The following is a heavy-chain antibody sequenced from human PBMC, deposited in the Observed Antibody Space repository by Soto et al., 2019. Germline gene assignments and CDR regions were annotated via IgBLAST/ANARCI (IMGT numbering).Heavy chain of an antibody. V-gene: IGHV3-23*01. CDR1: GFTFSSYT. Sequence: GGSLRLSCTASGFTFSSYTMSWVRQAPGKGLEWVSGISGGGGTSYYADSVKGRFTISRDNSKSTLYLQMSSLRAEDTAVYSCAKAMGDSSGRRALDYWGQGTLVTVSS. D-gene: IGHD6-19*01. CDR2: ISGGGGTS. CDR3: AKAMGDSSGRRALDY. J-gene: IGHJ4*02.